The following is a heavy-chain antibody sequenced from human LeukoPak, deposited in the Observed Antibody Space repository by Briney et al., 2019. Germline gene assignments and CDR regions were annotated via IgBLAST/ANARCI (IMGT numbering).Heavy chain of an antibody. J-gene: IGHJ4*02. CDR1: GVTFRNSA. CDR2: INPNSGGT. D-gene: IGHD3-22*01. CDR3: ARGGRSVVLTTLYYFDY. Sequence: ASVKVSCKASGVTFRNSAFSWVRQAPGQGLEWMGWINPNSGGTNYAQKFQGWVTMTRDTSISTAYMELSRLGSDDTAVYYCARGGRSVVLTTLYYFDYWGQGTLVTVSS. V-gene: IGHV1-2*04.